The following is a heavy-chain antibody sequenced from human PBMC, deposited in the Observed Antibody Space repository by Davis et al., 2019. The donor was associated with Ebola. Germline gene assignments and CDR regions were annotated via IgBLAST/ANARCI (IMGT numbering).Heavy chain of an antibody. CDR3: ARGHSGSFDDAFDI. V-gene: IGHV1-69*13. D-gene: IGHD1-26*01. CDR2: IIPIFGTA. Sequence: SVKVSCKASGYTFTGYYMHWVRQAPGQGLEWMGGIIPIFGTANYAQKFQGRVTITADESTSTAYMELSSLRSEDTAVYYCARGHSGSFDDAFDIWGQGTMVTVSS. CDR1: GYTFTGYY. J-gene: IGHJ3*02.